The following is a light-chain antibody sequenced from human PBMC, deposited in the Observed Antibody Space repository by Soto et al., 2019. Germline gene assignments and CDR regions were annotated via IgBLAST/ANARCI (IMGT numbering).Light chain of an antibody. V-gene: IGLV2-14*01. J-gene: IGLJ2*01. Sequence: QSALTQPASVSGSPGQSITISCTGTSRDIGDYNYVSWYQQHPGKAPKLMIYEVSNRPSGVSNRFSGSKSGNTASLTISGLKAEDEADYYCSSYTISSTVLFGGGTKLTVL. CDR1: SRDIGDYNY. CDR3: SSYTISSTVL. CDR2: EVS.